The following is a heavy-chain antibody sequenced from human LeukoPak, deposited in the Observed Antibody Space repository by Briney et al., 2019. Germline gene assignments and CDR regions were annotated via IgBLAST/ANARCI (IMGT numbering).Heavy chain of an antibody. CDR3: TTGDVVVPAAKGIDY. J-gene: IGHJ4*02. Sequence: GGSLRLSCAASGLTFSNAWMSWVRQAPGKGLEWVGRIKSKTDGGTTDYAAPVKGRFTISRDDSKNTLYLQMNSLKTEDTAVYYCTTGDVVVPAAKGIDYWGQGTLVTVSS. CDR2: IKSKTDGGTT. D-gene: IGHD2-2*01. V-gene: IGHV3-15*01. CDR1: GLTFSNAW.